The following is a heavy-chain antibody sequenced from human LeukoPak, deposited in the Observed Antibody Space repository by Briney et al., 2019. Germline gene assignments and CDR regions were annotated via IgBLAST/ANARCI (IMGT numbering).Heavy chain of an antibody. J-gene: IGHJ4*02. D-gene: IGHD3-16*01. CDR1: GDSISTYH. CDR2: MQSNGNS. CDR3: ARDKQHSYGRYFDH. V-gene: IGHV4-59*01. Sequence: PSETLSLTCTVSGDSISTYHWNWIRKPPGKGLEWIGYMQSNGNSKYNPSLRSRVTIFIDTSKSQVALILSSVTAADTAVYYCARDKQHSYGRYFDHWGQGALVTASS.